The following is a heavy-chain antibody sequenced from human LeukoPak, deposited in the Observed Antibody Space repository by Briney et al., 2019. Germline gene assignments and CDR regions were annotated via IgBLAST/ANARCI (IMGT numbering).Heavy chain of an antibody. D-gene: IGHD1-26*01. CDR3: ARAVGATVYFDY. Sequence: GRSRTPSCAAAALTLSSYEMNWVSQAQGKGLEWVSYISSSASIIYYADSVKGRFTISRDNAKNSVYLQMNSLRAEDTAVYYCARAVGATVYFDYWGQGTLVTVSS. CDR2: ISSSASII. V-gene: IGHV3-48*03. CDR1: ALTLSSYE. J-gene: IGHJ4*02.